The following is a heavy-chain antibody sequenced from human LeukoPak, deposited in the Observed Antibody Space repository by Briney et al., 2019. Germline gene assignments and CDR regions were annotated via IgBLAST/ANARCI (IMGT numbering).Heavy chain of an antibody. J-gene: IGHJ5*02. D-gene: IGHD3-10*01. V-gene: IGHV1-69*04. CDR3: ARDRAGTKAWVEFDP. Sequence: ASVKVSCKASGGTFSSYAISWVRQAPGQGLEWMGRIIPILGIANYAQKFQGRVTITADKSTSTAYMELSSLRSEDTAVYYCARDRAGTKAWVEFDPWGQGTLVTVSS. CDR2: IIPILGIA. CDR1: GGTFSSYA.